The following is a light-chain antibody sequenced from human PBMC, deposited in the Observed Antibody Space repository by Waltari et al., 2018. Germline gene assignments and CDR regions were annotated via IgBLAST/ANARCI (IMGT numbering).Light chain of an antibody. CDR2: GAS. V-gene: IGKV3-20*01. Sequence: EILLTQSPGTLSLSPGERATPSCRASRGVSRALAWYQQKPGQAHRLLISGASNRATGIPDRFSGSGSGTDFSLTISSLEPEDFAVYYCQHYVRLPATFGQGTKVEIK. J-gene: IGKJ1*01. CDR1: RGVSRA. CDR3: QHYVRLPAT.